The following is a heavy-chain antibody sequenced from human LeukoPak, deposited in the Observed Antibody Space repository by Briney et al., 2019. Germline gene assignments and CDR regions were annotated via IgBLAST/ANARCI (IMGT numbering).Heavy chain of an antibody. Sequence: GGSLRLSCAASGFTFSDYYMSWIRQAPGKGLEWVSYISSSSSYTNYADSVKGRFTISRDNAKNSLYLQMNSLRAEDTAVYYCARTQRVVVAATNWFDPWGQGTLVTVSS. V-gene: IGHV3-11*06. CDR1: GFTFSDYY. CDR3: ARTQRVVVAATNWFDP. D-gene: IGHD2-15*01. J-gene: IGHJ5*02. CDR2: ISSSSSYT.